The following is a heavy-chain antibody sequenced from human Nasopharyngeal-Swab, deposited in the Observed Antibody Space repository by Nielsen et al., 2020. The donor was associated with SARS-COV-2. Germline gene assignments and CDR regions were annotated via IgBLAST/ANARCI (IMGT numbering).Heavy chain of an antibody. V-gene: IGHV4-31*03. CDR1: GGSISSGGYY. D-gene: IGHD3-3*01. J-gene: IGHJ4*02. Sequence: SETLSLTCTVSGGSISSGGYYWSWIRQHPGKGLEWIGYIYYSGRTYYNPSLKSRVHISVDTSKNQFSLKLSSVTAADTAVYYCARELSSITIFGVVTRYFDYWGQGTLVTVSS. CDR2: IYYSGRT. CDR3: ARELSSITIFGVVTRYFDY.